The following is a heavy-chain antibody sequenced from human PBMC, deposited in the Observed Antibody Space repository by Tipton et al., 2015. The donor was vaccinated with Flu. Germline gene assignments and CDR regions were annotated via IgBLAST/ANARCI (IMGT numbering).Heavy chain of an antibody. V-gene: IGHV4-34*01. CDR3: ARGYLPGYCSGGGCFPVAY. Sequence: TLSLTCAVYGGSFSAFYWSWIRQPPGKGLEWIGEINHSGNTNYNPSLKSQVTISIDTSKNQFSLKLSSVTAADTAVYYCARGYLPGYCSGGGCFPVAYWGQGTLVTVSS. CDR1: GGSFSAFY. CDR2: INHSGNT. D-gene: IGHD2-15*01. J-gene: IGHJ4*02.